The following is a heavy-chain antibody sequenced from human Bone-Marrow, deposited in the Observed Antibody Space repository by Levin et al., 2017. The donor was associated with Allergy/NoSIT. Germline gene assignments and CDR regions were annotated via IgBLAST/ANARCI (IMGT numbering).Heavy chain of an antibody. J-gene: IGHJ4*02. V-gene: IGHV4-31*03. CDR1: GGSISSGGYY. CDR3: ARDDYFGSGSYAHY. CDR2: IYYTGRT. D-gene: IGHD3-10*01. Sequence: LRLSCSVSGGSISSGGYYWSWIRQHPERGLEWIACIYYTGRTAYNPSLKTRITIALNTSQNQLSLQLSSVTAADTAIYYCARDDYFGSGSYAHYWGQGTLVTVSA.